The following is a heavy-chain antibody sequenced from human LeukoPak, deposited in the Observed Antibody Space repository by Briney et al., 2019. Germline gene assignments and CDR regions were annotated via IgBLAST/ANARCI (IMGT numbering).Heavy chain of an antibody. V-gene: IGHV1-18*01. CDR2: ISAYNGNT. Sequence: ASVKVSCKASGYTFTSYGISWVRQAPGQGLEVMGWISAYNGNTNYAQKLQGRVTMTTDTSTSTAYMELRSLRSDDTAVYYCARGVSTHSPVATRYYMDVWGKGTTVTVSS. CDR1: GYTFTSYG. CDR3: ARGVSTHSPVATRYYMDV. J-gene: IGHJ6*03. D-gene: IGHD5-12*01.